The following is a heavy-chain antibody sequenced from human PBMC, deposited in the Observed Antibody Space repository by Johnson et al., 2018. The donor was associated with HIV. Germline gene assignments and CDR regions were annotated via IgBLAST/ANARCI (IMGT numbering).Heavy chain of an antibody. V-gene: IGHV3-7*01. CDR2: IKPDGSDK. CDR3: AGLGGGHDAVDI. CDR1: GFTFSTYW. Sequence: EVQLVESGGGLVQPGGSVRLSCAASGFTFSTYWMSWVRQAPGRGLEWVASIKPDGSDKYSVDSVKGRFTISRDNAKNSLYLQMNSLRAEYTAVYYCAGLGGGHDAVDIWGQGTMVTVSS. J-gene: IGHJ3*02. D-gene: IGHD3-16*01.